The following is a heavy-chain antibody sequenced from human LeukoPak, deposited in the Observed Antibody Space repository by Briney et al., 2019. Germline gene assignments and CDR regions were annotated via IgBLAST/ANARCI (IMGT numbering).Heavy chain of an antibody. J-gene: IGHJ4*02. Sequence: ASVGVSCKASGYSFTGFNLHWVRQAPGQGLEWVGWINPDSGVTKYAQKFQGRVTMTRDTSIRTVYLEVRKMRSDDTAVYFCARVSRFQRNLPSVGSELGYWGQGTLVIVSS. CDR1: GYSFTGFN. CDR2: INPDSGVT. V-gene: IGHV1-2*02. CDR3: ARVSRFQRNLPSVGSELGY. D-gene: IGHD1-26*01.